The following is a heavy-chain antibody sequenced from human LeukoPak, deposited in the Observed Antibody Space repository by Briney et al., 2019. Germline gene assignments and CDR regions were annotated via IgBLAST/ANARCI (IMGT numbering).Heavy chain of an antibody. D-gene: IGHD2-2*01. J-gene: IGHJ4*02. CDR2: ISAYNGNT. CDR1: GYTFTSYG. V-gene: IGHV1-18*01. Sequence: ASVKVSCKASGYTFTSYGINWVRQAPGQGLEWMGWISAYNGNTNYAQKLQGRVTMTTDTSTSTAYMELRSLRSDDTAVYYCAREGYCSSTSCDYFDYWGQGALVTVSS. CDR3: AREGYCSSTSCDYFDY.